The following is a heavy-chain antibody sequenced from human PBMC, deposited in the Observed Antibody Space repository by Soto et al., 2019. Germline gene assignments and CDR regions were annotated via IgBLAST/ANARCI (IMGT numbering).Heavy chain of an antibody. Sequence: ASVKVSCKASGYTFTGYYMHWVRQAPGQGLEWMGWINPNSGGTNYAQKFQGWVTMTRDTSISTAYMELSRLRSDDTAVYYCARDVGSSWYINYYYGMDVWGQGTTGTVS. CDR3: ARDVGSSWYINYYYGMDV. D-gene: IGHD6-13*01. V-gene: IGHV1-2*04. CDR2: INPNSGGT. CDR1: GYTFTGYY. J-gene: IGHJ6*02.